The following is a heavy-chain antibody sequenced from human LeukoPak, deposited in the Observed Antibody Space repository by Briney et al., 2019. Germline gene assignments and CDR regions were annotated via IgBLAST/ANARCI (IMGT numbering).Heavy chain of an antibody. D-gene: IGHD1-1*01. CDR2: IYYSGST. J-gene: IGHJ5*02. CDR1: GGSFSGYY. V-gene: IGHV4-59*01. Sequence: PSETLSLTCAVYGGSFSGYYWSWIRQPPGKGLEWIGYIYYSGSTNYNPSLKSRVTISVDTSKNQFSLKLSSVTAADTAVYYCARDRTGTASLDPWGQGTLVTVSS. CDR3: ARDRTGTASLDP.